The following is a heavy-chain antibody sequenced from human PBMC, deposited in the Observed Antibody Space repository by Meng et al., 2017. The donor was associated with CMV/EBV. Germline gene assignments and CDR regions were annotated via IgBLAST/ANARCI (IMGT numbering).Heavy chain of an antibody. CDR1: GFTFSSYS. CDR3: ARDQWSGDYYDSSGYYFDAFDI. V-gene: IGHV3-30*03. D-gene: IGHD3-22*01. Sequence: GGSLRLSCAASGFTFSSYSMNWVRQAPGKGLEWVAVISYDGSNKYYADSVKGRFTISRDNSKNTLYLQMNSLRAEDTAVYYCARDQWSGDYYDSSGYYFDAFDIWGQGTMVTVSS. J-gene: IGHJ3*02. CDR2: ISYDGSNK.